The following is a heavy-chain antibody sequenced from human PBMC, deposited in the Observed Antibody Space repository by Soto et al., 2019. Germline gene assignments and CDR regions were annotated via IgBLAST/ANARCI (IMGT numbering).Heavy chain of an antibody. D-gene: IGHD3-10*01. CDR1: GYTFTSKH. V-gene: IGHV1-46*01. Sequence: QVQLVQSGAEVKMPGASVVVSCTASGYTFTSKHIHWVRQAPGQGPEWMGIIYPSGGSTRYAQKFKGRVTMSRDPSTSTLYMVLTSLRWEDTAVYYCARDTGSYATDYWGQGTLVTVSS. CDR3: ARDTGSYATDY. J-gene: IGHJ4*02. CDR2: IYPSGGST.